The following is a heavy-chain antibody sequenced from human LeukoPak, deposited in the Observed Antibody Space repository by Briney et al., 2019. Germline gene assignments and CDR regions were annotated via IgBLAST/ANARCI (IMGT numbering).Heavy chain of an antibody. D-gene: IGHD5-24*01. V-gene: IGHV5-51*01. CDR1: GYSFSNHW. CDR2: IYPGDSDT. J-gene: IGHJ4*02. CDR3: ASGDGYKLWSY. Sequence: HGESLKISCKGSGYSFSNHWIGWVRQMPGKGLEWMGIIYPGDSDTRYSPSFQGHFTISADKSTSTAFLQWRSLKASDTAMYYCASGDGYKLWSYWGQGTLVTVSS.